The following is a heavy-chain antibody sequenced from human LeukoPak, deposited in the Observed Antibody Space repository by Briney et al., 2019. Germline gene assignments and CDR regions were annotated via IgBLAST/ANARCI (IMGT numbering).Heavy chain of an antibody. CDR1: GGSISSGSYY. V-gene: IGHV4-61*02. CDR3: ARGLSGSYLVGYYYYYMDV. D-gene: IGHD1-26*01. CDR2: IFTSGGT. Sequence: SETLSLTSTVSGGSISSGSYYWSWIRQPAGKGLEWIGRIFTSGGTNYNPSLTSRVTISVDTYKNQSALKLGAVTAADTAVYYCARGLSGSYLVGYYYYYMDVWGKGTTVSVSS. J-gene: IGHJ6*03.